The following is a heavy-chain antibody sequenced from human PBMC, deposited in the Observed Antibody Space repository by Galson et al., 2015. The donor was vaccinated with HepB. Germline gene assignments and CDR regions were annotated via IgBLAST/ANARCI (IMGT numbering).Heavy chain of an antibody. CDR1: GFSLSSTSGVG. J-gene: IGHJ4*02. Sequence: PALVKPTQTLTLTCTFSGFSLSSTSGVGVGWIRQPPGKALEWLGIIYWDDEKRYSPSLGSRVTITKDTSKNQVVLTMTNMDPVDTATYYCVRSPRAYTYGTIDYWGQGTLVTVSS. CDR3: VRSPRAYTYGTIDY. V-gene: IGHV2-5*02. CDR2: IYWDDEK. D-gene: IGHD5-18*01.